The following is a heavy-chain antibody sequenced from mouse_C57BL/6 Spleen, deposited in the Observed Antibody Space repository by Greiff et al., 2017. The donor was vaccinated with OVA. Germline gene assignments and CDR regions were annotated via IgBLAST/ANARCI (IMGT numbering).Heavy chain of an antibody. CDR3: ARDGYFHFDY. Sequence: VQLQQSGGGLVKPGGSLKLSCAASGFTFSDYGMHWVRQAPEKGLEWVAYISSGSSTIYYADTVKGRFTISRDNAKNTLFLQMTSLKSEDTAMYYCARDGYFHFDYWGQGTTLTVSS. CDR2: ISSGSSTI. J-gene: IGHJ2*01. D-gene: IGHD2-3*01. V-gene: IGHV5-17*01. CDR1: GFTFSDYG.